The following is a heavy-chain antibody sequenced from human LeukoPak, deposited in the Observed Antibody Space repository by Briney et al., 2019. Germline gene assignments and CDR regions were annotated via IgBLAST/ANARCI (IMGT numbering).Heavy chain of an antibody. CDR2: IYASGST. J-gene: IGHJ4*02. Sequence: PSETLSLTCTVSGGSISNYYWSWIRQPPGKGLEWIGYIYASGSTNYNPSLKSRVTISVDISENQFSLKLTSVTAADTAVYYCTQARYGDMMNWGQGTLVTVSS. CDR3: TQARYGDMMN. D-gene: IGHD4-17*01. CDR1: GGSISNYY. V-gene: IGHV4-59*12.